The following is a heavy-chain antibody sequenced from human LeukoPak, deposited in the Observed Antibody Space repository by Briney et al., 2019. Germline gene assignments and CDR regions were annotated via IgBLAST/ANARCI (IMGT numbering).Heavy chain of an antibody. V-gene: IGHV3-15*07. Sequence: GRSLRLSCAASGFTFSDAWMHWVRQAPGRGLEWVGLIKRRTDGGTSNYAAPVEGRFAISRDDSEDTLFLQMDSLKSEDTGVYYCTTGYTSASHDAYWGQGTLVTVSS. CDR1: GFTFSDAW. D-gene: IGHD2-15*01. CDR2: IKRRTDGGTS. J-gene: IGHJ4*02. CDR3: TTGYTSASHDAY.